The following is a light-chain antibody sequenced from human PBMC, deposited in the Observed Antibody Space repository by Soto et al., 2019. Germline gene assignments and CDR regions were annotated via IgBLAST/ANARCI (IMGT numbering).Light chain of an antibody. J-gene: IGLJ2*01. V-gene: IGLV2-14*01. CDR3: SSYTTTTTPVV. CDR2: EVS. Sequence: QSALTQPASVSGSPGQSITISCTGTSSDVGAFTYVSWYQQHPGKAPKLMIFEVSNRPSTVSNRFSGSKSGNTASLTISGLQADDEADYYCSSYTTTTTPVVFGGGTKLTVL. CDR1: SSDVGAFTY.